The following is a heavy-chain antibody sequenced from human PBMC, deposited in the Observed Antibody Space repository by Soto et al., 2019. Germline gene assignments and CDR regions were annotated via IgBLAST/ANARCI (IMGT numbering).Heavy chain of an antibody. V-gene: IGHV4-31*03. J-gene: IGHJ4*02. D-gene: IGHD3-16*02. CDR3: ARVRYIWGSYRHVFFDY. CDR1: GGSISSGGYY. Sequence: QVQLQESGPGLVKPSQTLSLTCTVSGGSISSGGYYWSWIRQHPGKGLEWIGYIYYSGSTYYNPSLKSRVTISVDTSKNQFSLKLSSMTAADTAVYYCARVRYIWGSYRHVFFDYWGQGTLVTVSS. CDR2: IYYSGST.